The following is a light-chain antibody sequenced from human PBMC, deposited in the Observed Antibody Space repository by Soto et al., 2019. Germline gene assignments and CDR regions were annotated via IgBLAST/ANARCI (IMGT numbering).Light chain of an antibody. CDR3: QQYGSSSYT. J-gene: IGKJ2*01. Sequence: EIVLTQSPGTLSLSPGERATLSCRASQSISSSYLAWYQQKPGQAPRLLIYAASSRATGIPDRFSGSGSGTDFTLTISILEPEDFAVYYCQQYGSSSYTFGQGNQLEIK. V-gene: IGKV3-20*01. CDR2: AAS. CDR1: QSISSSY.